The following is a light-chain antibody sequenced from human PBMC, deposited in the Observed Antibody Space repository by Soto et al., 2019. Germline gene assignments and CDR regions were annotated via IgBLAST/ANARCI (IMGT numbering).Light chain of an antibody. J-gene: IGLJ2*01. CDR3: SAYTSSNTLV. V-gene: IGLV2-14*03. CDR2: GVS. CDR1: SSDVGGYNY. Sequence: QSALTQPASVSGSPGQSITLSCTGTSSDVGGYNYVSWYQHHPGKAPKLMIYGVSSQPSGVSNRFSGSKSGNTASLTISGLQAEDEADYYCSAYTSSNTLVFGGGTKLTVL.